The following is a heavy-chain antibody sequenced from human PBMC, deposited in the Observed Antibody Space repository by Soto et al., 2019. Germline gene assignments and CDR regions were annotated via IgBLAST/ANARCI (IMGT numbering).Heavy chain of an antibody. CDR1: GGSFSGYY. CDR2: INHSGST. V-gene: IGHV4-34*01. CDR3: AGEGVGGAGYYYYYYGMDV. Sequence: SETLSLTCAVYGGSFSGYYWSWIRQPPGKGLEWIGEINHSGSTNYNPSLKSRVTISVDTSKNQFSLKLSSVTAADTAVYYCAGEGVGGAGYYYYYYGMDVWGQGTTVTVSS. J-gene: IGHJ6*02. D-gene: IGHD3-16*01.